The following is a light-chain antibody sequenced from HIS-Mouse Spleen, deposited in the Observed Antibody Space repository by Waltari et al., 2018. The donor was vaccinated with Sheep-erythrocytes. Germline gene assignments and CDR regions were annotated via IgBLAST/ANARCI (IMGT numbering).Light chain of an antibody. CDR1: SSDVGGYNY. Sequence: QSALTQPRSVSGSPGQSVTISCTGTSSDVGGYNYVSWYQQHPGKAPKLMIYDVSKRPSGVTVRFSGSKSGNTASLTISGLQAEDEADYYCCSYAGSYTLVFGGGTKLTVL. CDR2: DVS. J-gene: IGLJ2*01. V-gene: IGLV2-11*01. CDR3: CSYAGSYTLV.